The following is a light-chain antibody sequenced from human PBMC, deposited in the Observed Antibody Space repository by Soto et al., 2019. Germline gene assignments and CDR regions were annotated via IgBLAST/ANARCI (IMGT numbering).Light chain of an antibody. CDR3: QKCKVAPFT. V-gene: IGKV1-27*01. Sequence: DIQMTQSPSSLSASVGDRVTITCRASQSIDNHLAWYQQKPGKAPKLLIYAASTLQSGVPSRFTGSGSGTDFTLTISSLQPEDAATYYCQKCKVAPFTFGGGTKVDIK. J-gene: IGKJ4*01. CDR2: AAS. CDR1: QSIDNH.